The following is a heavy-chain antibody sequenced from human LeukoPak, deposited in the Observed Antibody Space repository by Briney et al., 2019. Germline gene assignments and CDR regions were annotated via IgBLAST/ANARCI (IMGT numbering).Heavy chain of an antibody. D-gene: IGHD5-24*01. V-gene: IGHV1-2*02. CDR2: SNPNSGGT. CDR1: GYTFTSYY. CDR3: ARRGGHNYLDN. J-gene: IGHJ4*02. Sequence: ASVKVSCKASGYTFTSYYIHWVRQAPGQGLEWMGWSNPNSGGTSYAQKFQARVTMTRDTSISTAYMELRRLTSDDTGVYYCARRGGHNYLDNWGRGTLVTVSS.